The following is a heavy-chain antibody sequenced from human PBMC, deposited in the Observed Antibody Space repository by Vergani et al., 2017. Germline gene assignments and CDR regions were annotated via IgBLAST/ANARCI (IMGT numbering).Heavy chain of an antibody. V-gene: IGHV1-2*02. D-gene: IGHD2-15*01. Sequence: QVQLVQSGAEVKKPGSSVKVSCKASGGTFSSYAISWVRQAPGQGLEWMGWINPNSGGTNYAQKFQGRVTMTRDTSISTAYMELSRLRSDDTAVYYCAYCSGGSCFRSRDYYYGMDVWGQGTTVTVSS. CDR3: AYCSGGSCFRSRDYYYGMDV. J-gene: IGHJ6*02. CDR1: GGTFSSYA. CDR2: INPNSGGT.